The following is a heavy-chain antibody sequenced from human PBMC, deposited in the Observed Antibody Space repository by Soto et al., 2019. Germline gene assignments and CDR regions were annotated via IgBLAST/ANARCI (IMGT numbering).Heavy chain of an antibody. V-gene: IGHV4-34*02. D-gene: IGHD1-1*01. CDR1: GGSFSGYY. Sequence: QVQLQQWGARLLKPSETLSLTCGVSGGSFSGYYWTWIRQPPGKGLEWIGAINDGGSTNYNPSLKSRVTLSVETSKNQFSLKRDAVTAADTAVYYCASGPKKRLYWSPGNLVTVSS. CDR3: ASGPKKRLY. CDR2: INDGGST. J-gene: IGHJ4*02.